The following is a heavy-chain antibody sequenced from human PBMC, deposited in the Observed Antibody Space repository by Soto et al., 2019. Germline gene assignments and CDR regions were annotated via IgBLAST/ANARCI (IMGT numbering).Heavy chain of an antibody. CDR2: ISAYNGNT. Sequence: ASVKVSCKASGYTFTSYGISWVRQAPGQGLEWMGWISAYNGNTNYAQKLQGRVTMTTDTSTSTAYMELRSLRSDDTAVYYCARYLRIVVVNKDGFDPWGQGTLVTVSS. J-gene: IGHJ5*02. CDR1: GYTFTSYG. D-gene: IGHD3-22*01. V-gene: IGHV1-18*01. CDR3: ARYLRIVVVNKDGFDP.